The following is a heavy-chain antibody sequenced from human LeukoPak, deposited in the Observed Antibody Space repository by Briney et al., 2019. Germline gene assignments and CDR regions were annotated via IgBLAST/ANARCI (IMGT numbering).Heavy chain of an antibody. V-gene: IGHV1-2*02. D-gene: IGHD3-10*01. CDR3: AKEYGSGSYDRNNWFDP. CDR2: INPNSGGT. Sequence: ASVKVSCTASGYTFTGYYMHWVRQAPGQGLEWMGWINPNSGGTNYAQKFQGRVTMTRDTSISTAYMELSRLRSDDTAVYYCAKEYGSGSYDRNNWFDPWGQGTLVTVSS. J-gene: IGHJ5*02. CDR1: GYTFTGYY.